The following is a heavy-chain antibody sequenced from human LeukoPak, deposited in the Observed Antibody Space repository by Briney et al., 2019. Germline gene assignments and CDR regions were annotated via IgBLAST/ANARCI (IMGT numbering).Heavy chain of an antibody. CDR3: ARDQLGYCSGGSCSTPTWFDP. D-gene: IGHD2-15*01. J-gene: IGHJ5*02. CDR1: GGSISSYY. CDR2: IYTSGST. V-gene: IGHV4-4*07. Sequence: PSETLSLTCTVSGGSISSYYWSWIRQPAGKGLEWMGRIYTSGSTNYNPSLKSRVTMSVDTSKNQFSLKLSSVTAADTAVYYCARDQLGYCSGGSCSTPTWFDPWGQGTLVTVSS.